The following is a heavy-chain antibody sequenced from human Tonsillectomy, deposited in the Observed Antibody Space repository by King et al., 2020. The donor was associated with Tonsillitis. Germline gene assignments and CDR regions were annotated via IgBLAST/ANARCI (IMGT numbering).Heavy chain of an antibody. CDR1: GASISTYD. CDR3: AKRDGYKGSFDM. CDR2: LYKSGST. Sequence: VQLQESGPGLVKPSETLSLTCTVSGASISTYDWSWIRQPPGKTLEWIGYLYKSGSTNYNPSLKSRVTISVDTSKSQFSLNLSSVTAADTAVYYCAKRDGYKGSFDMWGQGTMVTVSS. J-gene: IGHJ3*02. V-gene: IGHV4-59*01. D-gene: IGHD5-24*01.